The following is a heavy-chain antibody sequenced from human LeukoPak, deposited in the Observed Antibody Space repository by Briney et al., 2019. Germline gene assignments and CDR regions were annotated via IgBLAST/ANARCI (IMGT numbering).Heavy chain of an antibody. CDR3: ARDGD. D-gene: IGHD3-16*01. CDR1: GGSISSYY. Sequence: SETLSLTCIVSGGSISSYYWSWIRQPPGKGLEWIGHIYYSESTNYNPSLQSRVTISVDTSKNQVSLKVRSVTAAETGVYVCARDGDWGWGTLVTVSS. CDR2: IYYSEST. V-gene: IGHV4-59*12. J-gene: IGHJ4*02.